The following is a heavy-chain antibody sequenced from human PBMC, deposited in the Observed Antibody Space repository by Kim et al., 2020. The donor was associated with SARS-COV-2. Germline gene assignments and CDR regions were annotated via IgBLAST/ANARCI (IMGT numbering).Heavy chain of an antibody. D-gene: IGHD3-10*01. CDR1: GFTFSSYG. Sequence: GGSLRLSCAASGFTFSSYGMHWVRQAPGKGLEWVAVIWYDGSNKYYADSVKGRFTISRDNSKNTLYLQMNSLRAEDTAVYYCARGGESHYPDIWGQGTMVTVSS. CDR2: IWYDGSNK. J-gene: IGHJ3*02. V-gene: IGHV3-33*01. CDR3: ARGGESHYPDI.